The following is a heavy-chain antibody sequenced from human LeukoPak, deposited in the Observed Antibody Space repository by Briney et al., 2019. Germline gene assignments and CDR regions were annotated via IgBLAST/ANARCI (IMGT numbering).Heavy chain of an antibody. D-gene: IGHD2-2*01. CDR3: ARDRQPAAGPPALY. Sequence: ASVKVSCKASGYTFTSYGISWGRQAPGQGLEWMGWISAYSGNTNYAQKLQGRVTMTTDTSTSTAYMELRSLRSDDTAVYYCARDRQPAAGPPALYWGQGTLVTVSS. J-gene: IGHJ4*02. CDR1: GYTFTSYG. V-gene: IGHV1-18*01. CDR2: ISAYSGNT.